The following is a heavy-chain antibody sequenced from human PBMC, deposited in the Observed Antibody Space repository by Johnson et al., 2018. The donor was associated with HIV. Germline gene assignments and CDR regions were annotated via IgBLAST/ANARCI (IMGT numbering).Heavy chain of an antibody. J-gene: IGHJ3*02. CDR3: AKDLFTEREDDAFDI. CDR1: GFTFADYG. CDR2: IAHDDSIP. D-gene: IGHD1-26*01. Sequence: QVLLVESGGGVVQPGGSLRLSCAASGFTFADYGMHWVRQPPGKGLEWVAFIAHDDSIPHYADSVKGRFTISRDNSKNTLYLQMNSLRAEDTAVYYCAKDLFTEREDDAFDIWGQGTMVTVSS. V-gene: IGHV3-30*02.